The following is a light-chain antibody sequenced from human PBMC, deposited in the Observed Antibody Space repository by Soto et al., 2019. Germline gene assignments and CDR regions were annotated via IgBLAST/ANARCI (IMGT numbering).Light chain of an antibody. CDR2: WAA. Sequence: DIVMTQSPDSLAVSLGERATINCKSSQSVLYSTNNKNYLAWYQQKPGQPPKLLIYWAATRESGVPDRFSGSGSGTAFTLTISSLQAEDVAVYYCHQYYITPLTFGGGTKVEI. CDR3: HQYYITPLT. CDR1: QSVLYSTNNKNY. J-gene: IGKJ4*01. V-gene: IGKV4-1*01.